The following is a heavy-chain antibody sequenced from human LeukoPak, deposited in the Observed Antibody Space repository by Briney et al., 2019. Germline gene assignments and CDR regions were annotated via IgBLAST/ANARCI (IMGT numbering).Heavy chain of an antibody. CDR2: ISGSGGST. J-gene: IGHJ4*02. Sequence: GGSLRLSCAASGFIFSTYTMNWVRQAPGKGLEWVSSISGSGGSTYYADSVKGRFTISRDNSKNTLYLQMNSLRAEDTAVYYCAKDLGSVTTSLVWGQGTLVTVSS. CDR1: GFIFSTYT. CDR3: AKDLGSVTTSLV. D-gene: IGHD4-17*01. V-gene: IGHV3-23*01.